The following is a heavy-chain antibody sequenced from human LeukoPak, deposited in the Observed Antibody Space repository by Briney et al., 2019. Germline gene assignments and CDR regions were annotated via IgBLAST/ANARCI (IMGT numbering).Heavy chain of an antibody. CDR2: ISGSGGST. CDR1: GFTFSSYA. V-gene: IGHV3-23*01. D-gene: IGHD3-3*01. CDR3: ARSGRITIFGVAEYYFDY. Sequence: GGSLRLSCAASGFTFSSYAMSWVRQAPGKGLGWVSAISGSGGSTYYADSVKGRFTISRDNSKNTLYLQMNSLRAEDTAVYYCARSGRITIFGVAEYYFDYWGQGTLVTVSS. J-gene: IGHJ4*02.